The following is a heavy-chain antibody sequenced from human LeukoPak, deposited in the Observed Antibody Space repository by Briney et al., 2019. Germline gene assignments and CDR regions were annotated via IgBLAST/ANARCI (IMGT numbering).Heavy chain of an antibody. CDR1: GGSISSGSAY. J-gene: IGHJ4*02. V-gene: IGHV4-61*09. Sequence: SETLSLTCTVSGGSISSGSAYWNWIRQPAGKGLDWSGQIYATKNTNYSPSLKNRGNMSADTAKNQFSLKLATVHAADTAVYYCARRRITMTRVIIISGYFDYWGQGALVTVSS. CDR2: IYATKNT. D-gene: IGHD3-10*01. CDR3: ARRRITMTRVIIISGYFDY.